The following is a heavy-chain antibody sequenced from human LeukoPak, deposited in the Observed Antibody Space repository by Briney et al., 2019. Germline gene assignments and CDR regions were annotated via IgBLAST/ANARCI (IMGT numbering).Heavy chain of an antibody. J-gene: IGHJ4*02. CDR1: GFNFSDY. Sequence: GGSLRLSCAASGFNFSDYMSWIRQAPGKGLEWVSYISSSGFSTYYAGSVKGRFTISRDNARNSLYLQMNSLAPEDTALYYCARGKRRFDYWGQGTLVSVSS. V-gene: IGHV3-11*01. CDR3: ARGKRRFDY. CDR2: ISSSGFST.